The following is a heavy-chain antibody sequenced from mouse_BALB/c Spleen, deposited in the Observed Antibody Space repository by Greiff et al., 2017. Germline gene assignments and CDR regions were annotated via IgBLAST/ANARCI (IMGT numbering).Heavy chain of an antibody. CDR3: ARAYGSRGYAMDY. J-gene: IGHJ4*01. Sequence: DVKLVESGGGLVQPGGSLKLSCAASGFTFSSYTMSWVRQTPEKRLEWVAYISNGGGSTYYPDTVKGRFTISRDNAKNTLYLQMSSLKSEDTAMYYCARAYGSRGYAMDYWGQGTSVTVSS. V-gene: IGHV5-12-2*01. D-gene: IGHD1-1*01. CDR1: GFTFSSYT. CDR2: ISNGGGST.